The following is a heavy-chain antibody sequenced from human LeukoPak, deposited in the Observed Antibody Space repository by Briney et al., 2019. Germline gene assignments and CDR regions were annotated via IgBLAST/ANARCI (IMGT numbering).Heavy chain of an antibody. V-gene: IGHV3-64D*06. J-gene: IGHJ4*02. CDR3: VNGAATGLIDY. D-gene: IGHD2-15*01. CDR2: ISNNEVVT. Sequence: GGSLRLSCSASGFTFSNYAIHWARQTPGKGLEYVSAISNNEVVTYYADSVKGRFTISRDNSKNTAYLQMSSLRAEDTAVYYCVNGAATGLIDYWGQGTLVTVSS. CDR1: GFTFSNYA.